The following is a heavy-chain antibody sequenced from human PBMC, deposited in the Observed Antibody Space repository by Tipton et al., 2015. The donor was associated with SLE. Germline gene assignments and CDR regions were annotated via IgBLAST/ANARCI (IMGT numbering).Heavy chain of an antibody. CDR3: ARRGVGTAMAYFLDY. Sequence: TLSLTCAVYGGSFSGYYWSWIRQPPGKGLEWIGEINHSGSTNYNPSLKRRVTISVDTSKNQFSLKLSSVTAADTAVYYCARRGVGTAMAYFLDYGGQGPLVTVSS. CDR2: INHSGST. D-gene: IGHD5-18*01. CDR1: GGSFSGYY. V-gene: IGHV4-34*01. J-gene: IGHJ4*02.